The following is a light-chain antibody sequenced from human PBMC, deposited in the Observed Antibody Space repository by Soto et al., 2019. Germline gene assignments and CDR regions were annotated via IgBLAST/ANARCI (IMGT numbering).Light chain of an antibody. CDR3: QQYGSSPPERT. CDR1: QSVSSSY. J-gene: IGKJ1*01. V-gene: IGKV3-20*01. Sequence: EIVLTQSPGTLSLSPGERATLSCRASQSVSSSYLAWYQQKPGQAPRLLIYGASSRATGIPDRFSGRGSGTDFTLTISRLEPEDFAVYYCQQYGSSPPERTFGQGTKVEIK. CDR2: GAS.